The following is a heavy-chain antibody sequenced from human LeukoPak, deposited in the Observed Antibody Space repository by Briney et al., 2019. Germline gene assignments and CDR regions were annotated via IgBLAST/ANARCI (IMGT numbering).Heavy chain of an antibody. CDR1: GGSINNYY. Sequence: SETLSLTCTVSGGSINNYYWSWIRQSPGKGLEWIGYIYYSGSTNYNPSLKSRVTISLDTYKNQFSLKLSSVTAADTAVYYCARDYRGWYYFDYWGQGTLVTVSS. J-gene: IGHJ4*02. D-gene: IGHD6-19*01. CDR3: ARDYRGWYYFDY. V-gene: IGHV4-59*01. CDR2: IYYSGST.